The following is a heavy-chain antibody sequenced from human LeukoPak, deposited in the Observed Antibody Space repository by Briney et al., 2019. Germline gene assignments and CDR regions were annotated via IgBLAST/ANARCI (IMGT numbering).Heavy chain of an antibody. J-gene: IGHJ4*02. Sequence: KPSETLSLTCTVAGDSFSDYYWNWVRQSPGKGLEWIGYIYHDGRSSYNPSLKSRVAISMDTSRQQFSLKLSSVTAADTAVYYCVRDVSDYSNSHFDNWGQGTLVTVSS. V-gene: IGHV4-59*01. D-gene: IGHD4-11*01. CDR3: VRDVSDYSNSHFDN. CDR1: GDSFSDYY. CDR2: IYHDGRS.